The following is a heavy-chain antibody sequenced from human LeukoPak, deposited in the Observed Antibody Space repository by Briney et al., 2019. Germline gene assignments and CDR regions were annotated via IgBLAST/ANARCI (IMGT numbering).Heavy chain of an antibody. D-gene: IGHD4-17*01. CDR1: GGSISSGGYS. CDR3: ARDYGDFLFDY. V-gene: IGHV4-30-4*07. Sequence: SETLSLTCTVSGGSISSGGYSWSWIRQPPGKGLEWIGYIYYSGSTYCNPSLKSRVTISVDTSKNQFSLKLSSVTAADTAVYYCARDYGDFLFDYWGQGTLVTVSS. CDR2: IYYSGST. J-gene: IGHJ4*02.